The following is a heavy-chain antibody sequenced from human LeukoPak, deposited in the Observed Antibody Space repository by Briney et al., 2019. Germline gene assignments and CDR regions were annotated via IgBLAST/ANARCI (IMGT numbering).Heavy chain of an antibody. J-gene: IGHJ4*02. CDR3: ARGAGRGYCSGGSCYPGENDY. D-gene: IGHD2-15*01. Sequence: SQTLSLTCTVSGGSISSGDYYWSWNRQPPGKGLEWIGYIYYSGSTYYNPSLKSRVTISVDTSKNQFSLKLSSVTAADTAVYYCARGAGRGYCSGGSCYPGENDYWGQGTLVTVSS. V-gene: IGHV4-30-4*08. CDR2: IYYSGST. CDR1: GGSISSGDYY.